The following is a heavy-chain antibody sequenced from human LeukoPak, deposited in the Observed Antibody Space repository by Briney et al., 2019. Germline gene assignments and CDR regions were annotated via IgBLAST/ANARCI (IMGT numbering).Heavy chain of an antibody. D-gene: IGHD6-6*01. V-gene: IGHV1-69*04. CDR1: VGTFSSYA. CDR2: IIPILGIA. J-gene: IGHJ4*02. Sequence: SVKVSCKASVGTFSSYAISWVRQAPGQGLEWMGRIIPILGIANYAQKFQGRVTITADKSTSTAYMELSSLRSEDTAVYYCARDTWAARGIDYWGQGTLVTVSS. CDR3: ARDTWAARGIDY.